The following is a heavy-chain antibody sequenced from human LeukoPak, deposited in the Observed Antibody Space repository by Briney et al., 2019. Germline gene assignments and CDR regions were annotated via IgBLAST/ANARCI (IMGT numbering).Heavy chain of an antibody. D-gene: IGHD6-13*01. CDR3: ARGGYSSSWLFDY. CDR1: GYTFTGYY. V-gene: IGHV1-2*02. J-gene: IGHJ4*02. Sequence: ASVKVSCKASGYTFTGYYMHWVRQAPGQGLEWMGLINPNSGGTNYAQKFQGRVTMTRDTSISTAYMELSRLRSDDTAVYYCARGGYSSSWLFDYWGQGTLVTVSS. CDR2: INPNSGGT.